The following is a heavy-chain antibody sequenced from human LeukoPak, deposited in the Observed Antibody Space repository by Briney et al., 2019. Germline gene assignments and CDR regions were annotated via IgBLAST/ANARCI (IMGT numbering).Heavy chain of an antibody. J-gene: IGHJ4*02. D-gene: IGHD6-25*01. V-gene: IGHV3-48*01. CDR3: ARDRSGHPGY. Sequence: PGRSLRLSCAASGFTFSSYSMNWVRQAPGKGLEWVSYISSSSSTIYYADSVKGRFTISRHNAKNSLYLRMNSLRAEDTAVYYCARDRSGHPGYWGQGTLVTVSS. CDR2: ISSSSSTI. CDR1: GFTFSSYS.